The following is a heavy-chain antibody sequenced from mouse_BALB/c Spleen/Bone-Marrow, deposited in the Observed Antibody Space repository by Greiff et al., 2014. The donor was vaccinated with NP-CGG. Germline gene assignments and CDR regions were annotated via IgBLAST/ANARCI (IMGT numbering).Heavy chain of an antibody. V-gene: IGHV1-4*02. CDR2: IVPSSGYT. D-gene: IGHD4-1*01. CDR3: AREARTGAWFAY. CDR1: GYTFTTYT. J-gene: IGHJ3*01. Sequence: VQLQQSGAELARPGASVKMSCKASGYTFTTYTIQWVKRRPGQGLEWIGYIVPSSGYTDYNQKFKDKTSLTADKSSNTAYIQLSSLTPADSAVYYCAREARTGAWFAYWGQGTLVTVSA.